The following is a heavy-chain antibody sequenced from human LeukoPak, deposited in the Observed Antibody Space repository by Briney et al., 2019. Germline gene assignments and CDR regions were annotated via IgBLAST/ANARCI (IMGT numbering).Heavy chain of an antibody. CDR1: GYSFTSYW. V-gene: IGHV5-51*01. J-gene: IGHJ5*02. CDR3: ARRGYCTSTSCNNWFEP. Sequence: RGESLKISCKGSGYSFTSYWIGWVRQMPGKGLEWMGIIYPGDSDATYSPSFRGQVTISADKSISTAYLQWRSLKASDTAMYYCARRGYCTSTSCNNWFEPWGQGTLVTVSS. CDR2: IYPGDSDA. D-gene: IGHD2-2*01.